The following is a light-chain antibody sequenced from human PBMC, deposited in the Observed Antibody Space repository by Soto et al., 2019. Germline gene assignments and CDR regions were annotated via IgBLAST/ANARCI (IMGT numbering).Light chain of an antibody. CDR2: GAX. J-gene: IGKJ4*01. Sequence: EIVMTQSPATLSVSPGERATLSCGASQSVSSNLAWYQQKPGQAPRLLXXGAXTRATGIPARFSGSGSGTEFTLTIRSLQSEDFAVYYCQQYGSSPLTFGGGTKVDIK. CDR3: QQYGSSPLT. CDR1: QSVSSN. V-gene: IGKV3-15*01.